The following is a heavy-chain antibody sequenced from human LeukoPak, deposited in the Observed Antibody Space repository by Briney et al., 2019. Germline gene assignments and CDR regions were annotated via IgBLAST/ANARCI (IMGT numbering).Heavy chain of an antibody. V-gene: IGHV1-3*01. CDR3: ARDQLSSSSWFNTFNWFDP. CDR2: INAGNGNT. Sequence: PWASVKVSCTASGYTFTSYAMHWVRQAPGQRLEWMGWINAGNGNTKYSQKFQGRVTITRDTSASTAYMELSSLRSEDTAVYYCARDQLSSSSWFNTFNWFDPWGQGTLVTVSS. D-gene: IGHD6-13*01. J-gene: IGHJ5*02. CDR1: GYTFTSYA.